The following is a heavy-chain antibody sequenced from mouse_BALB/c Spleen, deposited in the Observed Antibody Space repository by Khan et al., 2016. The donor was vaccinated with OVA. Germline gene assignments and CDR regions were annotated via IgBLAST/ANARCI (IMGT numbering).Heavy chain of an antibody. CDR1: GYSITSDYA. D-gene: IGHD2-10*02. V-gene: IGHV3-2*02. CDR3: ARVYGGDFDN. CDR2: ISYSGNT. Sequence: EVQLQESGPGLVKPSQSLSLTCTVTGYSITSDYAWNWIRQFPGNKLEWMGYISYSGNTNYNPSLKSRISITRDTSKNQFFLQLNSGTTEDTATYYGARVYGGDFDNWGQGTTLTVSS. J-gene: IGHJ2*01.